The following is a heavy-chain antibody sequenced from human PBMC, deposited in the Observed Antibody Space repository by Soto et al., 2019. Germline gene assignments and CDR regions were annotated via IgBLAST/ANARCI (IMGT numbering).Heavy chain of an antibody. CDR1: GFTFDDYA. CDR3: AKEGGVAVAGTDYYFDY. CDR2: ISWNSGSI. D-gene: IGHD6-19*01. Sequence: EVQLVESGGGLVQPGRSLRLSCAASGFTFDDYAMHWVRQAPGKGLEWVSGISWNSGSIGYADSVKGRFTISRDNAKNSLYLQMNSLRAEDTALYYCAKEGGVAVAGTDYYFDYWGQGTLVTVSS. J-gene: IGHJ4*02. V-gene: IGHV3-9*01.